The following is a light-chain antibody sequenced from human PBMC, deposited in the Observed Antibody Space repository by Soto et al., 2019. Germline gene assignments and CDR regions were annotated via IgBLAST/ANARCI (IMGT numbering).Light chain of an antibody. CDR1: SSDIGNYDF. CDR3: SSYAGSNNPYV. J-gene: IGLJ1*01. CDR2: EVS. V-gene: IGLV2-14*01. Sequence: QSALTQPASVSGSPGQSITISCTGTSSDIGNYDFVSWYQQVPGTAPKAMIYEVSSRPSGVSNRFSGSQSGNTASLTVSGLQAEDEDYYYCSSYAGSNNPYVFGTGTKLTVL.